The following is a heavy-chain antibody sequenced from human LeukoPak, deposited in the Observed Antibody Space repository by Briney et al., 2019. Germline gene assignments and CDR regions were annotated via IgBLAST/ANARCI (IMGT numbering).Heavy chain of an antibody. D-gene: IGHD5-18*01. V-gene: IGHV3-21*01. CDR2: ISSSSSYI. J-gene: IGHJ4*02. Sequence: GGSLRLSCAASGFTFSSYSMNWVRQAPGKGLEWVSSISSSSSYIYYADSVKGRFTISRDNAKNSLYLQMNSLGAEDTAVYYCARDPIVSYSYGPPDYWGQGTLVTVSS. CDR3: ARDPIVSYSYGPPDY. CDR1: GFTFSSYS.